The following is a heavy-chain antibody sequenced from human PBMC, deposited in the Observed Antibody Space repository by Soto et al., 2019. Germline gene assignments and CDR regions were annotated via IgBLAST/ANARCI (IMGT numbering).Heavy chain of an antibody. D-gene: IGHD3-10*01. CDR3: ARDLSGSGD. J-gene: IGHJ4*02. V-gene: IGHV3-30-3*01. Sequence: QVQLVESGGGVVQPGRSLTLSCAASGFVFSSYAMHWVRQAPGKGLEWVAVISYDGSNKYYADSVKGRFTISRDNSKNTVYLQMNRLRAEERDVYYCARDLSGSGDGGQGTLVTVSS. CDR2: ISYDGSNK. CDR1: GFVFSSYA.